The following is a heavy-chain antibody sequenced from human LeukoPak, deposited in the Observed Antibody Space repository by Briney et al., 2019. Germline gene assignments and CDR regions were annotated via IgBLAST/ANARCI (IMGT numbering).Heavy chain of an antibody. CDR3: AREKRRYYYGSGSYLL. CDR2: INPNSGGT. V-gene: IGHV1-2*02. J-gene: IGHJ4*02. D-gene: IGHD3-10*01. Sequence: ASVKVSCKASGYTFTGYYMQWVRQAPGQGLEWMGWINPNSGGTNYAQKFQGRVTMTRDTSISTAYMELSRLRSDDTAVYYCAREKRRYYYGSGSYLLWGQGTLVTVSS. CDR1: GYTFTGYY.